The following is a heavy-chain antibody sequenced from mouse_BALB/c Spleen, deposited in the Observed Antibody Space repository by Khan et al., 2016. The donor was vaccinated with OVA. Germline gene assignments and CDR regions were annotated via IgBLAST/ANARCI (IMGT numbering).Heavy chain of an antibody. CDR2: ISTNYGDA. V-gene: IGHV1S137*01. Sequence: QVQLQQSGAELVRPGVSVKISCKASGYTFTDYAMHWVKQRHAKSLEWIGVISTNYGDADYNQKFQGKASMTVDRSSSTVYMELARVTSEDSAIYYCVRSGKFAYWGQGTLVTVSA. CDR1: GYTFTDYA. CDR3: VRSGKFAY. D-gene: IGHD1-3*01. J-gene: IGHJ3*01.